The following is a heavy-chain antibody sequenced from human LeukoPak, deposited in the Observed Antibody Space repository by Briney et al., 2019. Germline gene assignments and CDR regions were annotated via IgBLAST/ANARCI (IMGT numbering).Heavy chain of an antibody. CDR1: GGSISSSSYY. Sequence: KPSETLSLTCTVSGGSISSSSYYWGWIRQPPGKGLEWIGSIYYSGSTYYNPSLKSRVTISVDTSKNQFSLKLSSVTAADTAVYYCARRGVRGSGSRVGYYGMDVWGQGTTVTVSS. J-gene: IGHJ6*02. D-gene: IGHD3-10*01. CDR2: IYYSGST. V-gene: IGHV4-39*01. CDR3: ARRGVRGSGSRVGYYGMDV.